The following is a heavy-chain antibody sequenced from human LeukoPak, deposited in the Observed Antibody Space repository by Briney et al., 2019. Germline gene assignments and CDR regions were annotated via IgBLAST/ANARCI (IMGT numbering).Heavy chain of an antibody. Sequence: ETLSLTCTVSGGSISSYYWSWVRQAPGKGLEWVSSISSSSSYIYYADSVKGRFTISRDNAKNSLYLQMNSLRAEDTAVYYCARLYYDSSGYKEVWGQGTLVTVSS. D-gene: IGHD3-22*01. V-gene: IGHV3-21*01. CDR3: ARLYYDSSGYKEV. CDR2: ISSSSSYI. CDR1: GGSISSYY. J-gene: IGHJ4*02.